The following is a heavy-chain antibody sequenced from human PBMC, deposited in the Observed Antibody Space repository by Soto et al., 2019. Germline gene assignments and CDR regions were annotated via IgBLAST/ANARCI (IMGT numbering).Heavy chain of an antibody. CDR2: IYYSGST. V-gene: IGHV4-39*01. CDR1: GGSISSSSYY. J-gene: IGHJ4*02. D-gene: IGHD5-18*01. Sequence: SETLSLTCTVSGGSISSSSYYWGWIRQPPGKGLEWIGSIYYSGSTYYNPSLKSRVTISVDTSKNQFSLKLSSVTAADTAVYYCARGDTATVTRGRYYFDYWGQGTLVTVPS. CDR3: ARGDTATVTRGRYYFDY.